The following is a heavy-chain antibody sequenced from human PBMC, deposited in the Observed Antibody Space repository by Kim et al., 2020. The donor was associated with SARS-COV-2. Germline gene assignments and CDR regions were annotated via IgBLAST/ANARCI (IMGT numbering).Heavy chain of an antibody. J-gene: IGHJ4*02. CDR2: INTANGDT. V-gene: IGHV1-3*04. CDR1: GYTFTSHS. D-gene: IGHD6-13*01. Sequence: ASVKVSCKASGYTFTSHSIHWVRQAPGQSLEWMGWINTANGDTKSSQKFHGRVTIIRDISASTVYMELSSLKSEDTAVYFCARDNDSGSSWLFDYWGQGT. CDR3: ARDNDSGSSWLFDY.